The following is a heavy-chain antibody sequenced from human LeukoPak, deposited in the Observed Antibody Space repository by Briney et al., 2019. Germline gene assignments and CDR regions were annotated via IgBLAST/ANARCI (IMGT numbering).Heavy chain of an antibody. D-gene: IGHD6-19*01. CDR2: ISGSGSST. J-gene: IGHJ4*02. V-gene: IGHV3-23*01. CDR1: GFTFRGYA. CDR3: YEAGPEQY. Sequence: GGSLRLSCAASGFTFRGYAMTWVRQAPGKGLEWVSSISGSGSSTYYADSAKGRFSISSDNSKNTLFLQMNSLRPNDTAVYFRYEAGPEQYWGQGTLVTVSS.